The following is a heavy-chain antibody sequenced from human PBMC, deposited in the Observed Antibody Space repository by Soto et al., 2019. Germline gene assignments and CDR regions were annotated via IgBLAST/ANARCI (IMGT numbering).Heavy chain of an antibody. CDR2: IYYSGST. J-gene: IGHJ5*02. CDR3: AREAAGILNWIDP. CDR1: GGSISSGGYY. Sequence: SETLSLTCTVSGGSISSGGYYWSWIRQHPGKGLEWIGYIYYSGSTYYNPSLKSRVTISVDTSKNQFSLKLSSVTAADTAVYYCAREAAGILNWIDPWGQGTLVTVSS. V-gene: IGHV4-31*03. D-gene: IGHD6-25*01.